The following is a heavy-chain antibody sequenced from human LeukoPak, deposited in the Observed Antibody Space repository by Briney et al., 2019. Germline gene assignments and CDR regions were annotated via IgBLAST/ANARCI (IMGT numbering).Heavy chain of an antibody. CDR3: ARRDGYNNDY. CDR1: GYSFASYW. CDR2: IFPRDSDT. J-gene: IGHJ4*02. Sequence: GESLKISCKGSGYSFASYWIGWVRQMPGKGLEWMGVIFPRDSDTRYSPSFQGQVTISADKSISTAYLQWSSLKASDTAMYYCARRDGYNNDYWGQGTLVTVSS. V-gene: IGHV5-51*01. D-gene: IGHD5-24*01.